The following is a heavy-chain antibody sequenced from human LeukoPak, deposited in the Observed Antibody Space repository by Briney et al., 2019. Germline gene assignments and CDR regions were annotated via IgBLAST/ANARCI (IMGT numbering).Heavy chain of an antibody. V-gene: IGHV4-4*07. D-gene: IGHD6-13*01. J-gene: IGHJ4*02. CDR2: IYTSGST. CDR3: ARVAAAGYFDY. Sequence: LETLSLTYTVSGGSISSYYWSWIRQPAGKGLEWIGRIYTSGSTNYNPSLKSRVTMSVDTSKNQFSLKLSSVTTADTAVYYCARVAAAGYFDYWGQGTLVTVSS. CDR1: GGSISSYY.